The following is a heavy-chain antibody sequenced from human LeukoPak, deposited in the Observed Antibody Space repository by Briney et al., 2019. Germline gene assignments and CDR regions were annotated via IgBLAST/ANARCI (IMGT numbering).Heavy chain of an antibody. D-gene: IGHD2-15*01. Sequence: SETLSLTSTVSGGSISSSSYYWSWIRQPAGKGLEWIGRIYTSGSTNYNPSLKSRVTISVDTSKNQFSLKLSSVTAADTAVYYCARDLDCSGGSCYSGPWFDPWGQGTLVTVSS. CDR2: IYTSGST. CDR1: GGSISSSSYY. CDR3: ARDLDCSGGSCYSGPWFDP. V-gene: IGHV4-61*02. J-gene: IGHJ5*02.